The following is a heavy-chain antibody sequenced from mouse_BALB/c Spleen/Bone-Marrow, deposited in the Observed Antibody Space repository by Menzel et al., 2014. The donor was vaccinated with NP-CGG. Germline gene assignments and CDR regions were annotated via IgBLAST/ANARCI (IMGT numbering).Heavy chain of an antibody. V-gene: IGHV1-7*01. Sequence: QVQLQQPGAELAKPGALVRMSCKASGYTFTSYWMHWVKQRPGQGLEWIGYINPSTGYTNYNQRFKDKATLTADKSSSTAYMQLRSLTSEDSAIYYCTRGIAAVVAADFDYWGQGTTLTVSS. CDR3: TRGIAAVVAADFDY. D-gene: IGHD1-1*01. CDR2: INPSTGYT. J-gene: IGHJ2*01. CDR1: GYTFTSYW.